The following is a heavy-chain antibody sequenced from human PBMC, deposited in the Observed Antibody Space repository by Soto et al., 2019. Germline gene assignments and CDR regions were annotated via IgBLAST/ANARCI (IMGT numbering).Heavy chain of an antibody. D-gene: IGHD4-17*01. V-gene: IGHV4-31*03. CDR2: IYYSGST. CDR3: ARVTRGDYRLTFSLRGMDV. CDR1: GDSVTSGSHY. J-gene: IGHJ6*02. Sequence: PSETLSLNRSVSGDSVTSGSHYWSWIRRHPGKGLEWIGYIYYSGSTYYNPSLKSRVTISVDTSKNQFSLKLNSVTAADTAVFYCARVTRGDYRLTFSLRGMDVWGQGTTVTVSS.